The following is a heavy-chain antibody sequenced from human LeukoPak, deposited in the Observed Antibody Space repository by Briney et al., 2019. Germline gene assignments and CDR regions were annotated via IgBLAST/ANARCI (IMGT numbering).Heavy chain of an antibody. CDR2: INSDGSST. CDR1: GFTFSSYW. CDR3: ARNGWEYDSSGYFPQAPDAFDI. V-gene: IGHV3-74*01. J-gene: IGHJ3*02. D-gene: IGHD3-22*01. Sequence: GGSLRLSCAASGFTFSSYWMHWVRHAPGKGLVWVSRINSDGSSTSYADSVKGRFTISRDNAKNTLYLQMNSLRAEDTAVYYCARNGWEYDSSGYFPQAPDAFDIWGQGTMVTVSS.